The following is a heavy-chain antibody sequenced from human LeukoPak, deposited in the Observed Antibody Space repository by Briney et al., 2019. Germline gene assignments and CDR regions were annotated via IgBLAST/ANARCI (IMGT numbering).Heavy chain of an antibody. V-gene: IGHV3-15*01. CDR2: IKSKTDGGTT. D-gene: IGHD4-11*01. CDR1: GFTFSNAW. CDR3: TTDLTVTTGDY. Sequence: PGGSLRLSCAASGFTFSNAWMSWVRQAPGKGQEWVGRIKSKTDGGTTDYAAPVKGRFTISRDDSKNTLYLQMNSLKTEDTAVYYCTTDLTVTTGDYWGQGTLVTVSS. J-gene: IGHJ4*02.